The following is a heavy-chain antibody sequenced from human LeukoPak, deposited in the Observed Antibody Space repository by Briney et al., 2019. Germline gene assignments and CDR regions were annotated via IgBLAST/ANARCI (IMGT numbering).Heavy chain of an antibody. Sequence: PSETLSLTCTVYGGSFSGYYWSWIRQPPGKGLEWIGEINHSGSTNYNPSLTSRVTISVDTSKNQFSLKLSSVTAADTAVYYCARYMSYYDFWSGHPKNYYYYYGMDVWGQGTTVTVSS. D-gene: IGHD3-3*01. CDR2: INHSGST. J-gene: IGHJ6*02. CDR1: GGSFSGYY. CDR3: ARYMSYYDFWSGHPKNYYYYYGMDV. V-gene: IGHV4-34*01.